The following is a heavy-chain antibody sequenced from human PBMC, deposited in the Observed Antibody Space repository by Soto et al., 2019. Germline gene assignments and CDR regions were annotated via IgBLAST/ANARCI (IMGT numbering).Heavy chain of an antibody. CDR3: AKCPRRGWTLRGLYGYYYYGMDV. V-gene: IGHV5-10-1*03. J-gene: IGHJ6*02. D-gene: IGHD3-16*02. CDR2: IDPSDSYT. Sequence: EVQLVQSGAEVKKPGESLRISCKGSGYSFTSYWISWVRQMPGKGLEWMGRIDPSDSYTNYSPSFQGHVTISADKSISTAYLQWSSLKASDTAMYYCAKCPRRGWTLRGLYGYYYYGMDVWGQGTTVTVSS. CDR1: GYSFTSYW.